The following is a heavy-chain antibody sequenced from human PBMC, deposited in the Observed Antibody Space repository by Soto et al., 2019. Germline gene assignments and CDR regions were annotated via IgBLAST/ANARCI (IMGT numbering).Heavy chain of an antibody. CDR1: GYTFTNYY. D-gene: IGHD1-1*01. CDR2: MSPSSGTK. CDR3: AKAGRESYTPHWCFEL. V-gene: IGHV1-46*01. J-gene: IGHJ2*01. Sequence: QVQLVQSGAEGKKPGASMKVSCKASGYTFTNYYIHWVRQAPGQGLEWMGEMSPSSGTKTSAQKFQGRVAMTRDTSTTNAYMEPSNLTSADTAVNYCAKAGRESYTPHWCFELWGRGSLIIVSS.